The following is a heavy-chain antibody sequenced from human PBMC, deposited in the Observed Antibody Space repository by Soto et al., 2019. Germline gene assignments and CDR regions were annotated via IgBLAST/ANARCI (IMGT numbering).Heavy chain of an antibody. D-gene: IGHD5-18*01. J-gene: IGHJ6*02. Sequence: ASVKVSCKSSGYTFTGYYMHCVRQAPGQGLEWMGWINPNSGGTNYAQKFQGWVTMTRDTSISTAYMELSRLRSDDTAVYYCARGAMVLGELNYYYYGMDVWGQGTTVTVSS. V-gene: IGHV1-2*04. CDR2: INPNSGGT. CDR1: GYTFTGYY. CDR3: ARGAMVLGELNYYYYGMDV.